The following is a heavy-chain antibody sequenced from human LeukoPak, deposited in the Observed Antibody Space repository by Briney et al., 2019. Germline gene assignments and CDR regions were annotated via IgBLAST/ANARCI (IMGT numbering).Heavy chain of an antibody. CDR2: IYPGDSDT. J-gene: IGHJ5*02. V-gene: IGHV5-51*01. CDR3: ARRSAAGTRGDIWFDP. Sequence: GESLKISCKGSGYSFTSYWIGWVRQMPGKGLEWMGIIYPGDSDTRYSPSFQGQVTISADKSISTAYLQWSSLKASGTAMYYCARRSAAGTRGDIWFDPWGQGTLVTVSS. CDR1: GYSFTSYW. D-gene: IGHD6-13*01.